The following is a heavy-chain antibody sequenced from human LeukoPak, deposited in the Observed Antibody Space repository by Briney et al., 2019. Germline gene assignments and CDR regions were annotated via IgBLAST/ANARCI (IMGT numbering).Heavy chain of an antibody. D-gene: IGHD2/OR15-2a*01. CDR2: IYYSGST. Sequence: SETLSLTCTVSGGSISSYYWSWIRQPPGKGLEWIGYIYYSGSTNYNPSLKSRVTISVDTSKNQFPLKLSSVTAADTAVYYCARGAISYLDYWGQGTLVTVSS. V-gene: IGHV4-59*01. CDR3: ARGAISYLDY. CDR1: GGSISSYY. J-gene: IGHJ4*02.